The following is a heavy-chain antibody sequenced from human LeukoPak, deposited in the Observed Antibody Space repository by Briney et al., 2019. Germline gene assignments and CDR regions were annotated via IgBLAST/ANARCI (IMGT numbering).Heavy chain of an antibody. CDR1: GGSISSYY. Sequence: SETLSLTCTVSGGSISSYYWSWIRQPPGKGLEWIGYIYYSGSTNYNPSLKSRVTISVDTSKNQFSLKLSSVTAADTAVYYCARSSYYYGADAFNIWGQGTMVTVSS. J-gene: IGHJ3*02. CDR3: ARSSYYYGADAFNI. CDR2: IYYSGST. V-gene: IGHV4-59*01. D-gene: IGHD3-10*01.